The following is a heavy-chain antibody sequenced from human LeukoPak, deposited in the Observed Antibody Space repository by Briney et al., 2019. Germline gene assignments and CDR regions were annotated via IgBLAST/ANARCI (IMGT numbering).Heavy chain of an antibody. D-gene: IGHD2-21*02. Sequence: GSLRLSFAASGFPLNSYSMNLVRQAPGKGLEWVSSISSSSSYIYYADSVKGRFTISRDNAKNSLYLQMNSLRAEDTAVYYCARVGDSDYFDYWGQGTLVTVSS. CDR1: GFPLNSYS. V-gene: IGHV3-21*01. CDR2: ISSSSSYI. J-gene: IGHJ4*02. CDR3: ARVGDSDYFDY.